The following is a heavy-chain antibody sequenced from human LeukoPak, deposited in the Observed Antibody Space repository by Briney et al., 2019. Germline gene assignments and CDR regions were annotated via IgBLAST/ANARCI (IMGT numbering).Heavy chain of an antibody. J-gene: IGHJ4*02. CDR1: GFTFSSYE. Sequence: GGSLRLSCAASGFTFSSYEMNWVRQAPGKGLEWVSYISSSGSTIYYADSMKGRFTIPRDNAKNSLYLQMNSLRAEDTAVYYCARDRVRIQLWPTFDYWGQGTLVTVSS. CDR2: ISSSGSTI. CDR3: ARDRVRIQLWPTFDY. V-gene: IGHV3-48*03. D-gene: IGHD5-18*01.